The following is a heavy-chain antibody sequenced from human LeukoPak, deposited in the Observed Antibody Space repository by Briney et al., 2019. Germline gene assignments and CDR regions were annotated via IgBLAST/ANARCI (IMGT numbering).Heavy chain of an antibody. CDR2: ISGSGGST. CDR1: GFTFSDYG. V-gene: IGHV3-23*01. CDR3: ATLPTLNCDY. D-gene: IGHD2-15*01. Sequence: GGSLRLSCAASGFTFSDYGMSWVRQAPGKGREWVSTISGSGGSTYYADSVKGRFTISRDSSKNTLYLQMNNLRPEDTAVSYCATLPTLNCDYWGPGTLVTVSS. J-gene: IGHJ4*02.